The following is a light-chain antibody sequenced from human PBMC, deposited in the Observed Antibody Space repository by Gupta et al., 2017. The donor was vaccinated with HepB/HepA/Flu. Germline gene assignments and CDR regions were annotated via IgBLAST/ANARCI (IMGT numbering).Light chain of an antibody. CDR3: QAWDSGTVV. CDR2: QDN. V-gene: IGLV3-1*01. J-gene: IGLJ2*01. Sequence: SYELTQPPSVSVSPGQTASITCSGDKLGEKYVSWYQQRPGQSPLLVISQDNKRPSGIPERFSGSNSGNTATLTISGTQAMDEADYYCQAWDSGTVVFGGGTKVTVL. CDR1: KLGEKY.